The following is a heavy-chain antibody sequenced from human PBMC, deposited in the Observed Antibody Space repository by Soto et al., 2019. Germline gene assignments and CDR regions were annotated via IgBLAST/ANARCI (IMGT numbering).Heavy chain of an antibody. CDR2: ISAAGDP. J-gene: IGHJ6*02. CDR1: GFTFRNYD. V-gene: IGHV3-13*05. Sequence: EVQLVESGGGLVQPGGSLRLSCEASGFTFRNYDMHWVRQGTGKGLEWVSGISAAGDPDYADSVEGRFTTSRENAQNSFFLQTDSLRVGDTAVYYCARTDRDFYGLDVWGQGTTVIVSS. CDR3: ARTDRDFYGLDV.